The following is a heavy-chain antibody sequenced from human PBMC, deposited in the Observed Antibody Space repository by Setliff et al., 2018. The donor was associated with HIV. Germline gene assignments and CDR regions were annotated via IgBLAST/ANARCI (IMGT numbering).Heavy chain of an antibody. CDR3: VHRVVWGGLDV. D-gene: IGHD2-8*02. CDR2: IHWNDAN. V-gene: IGHV2-5*01. J-gene: IGHJ6*02. Sequence: TLSLTCTVSRDSIRNGAYYWGWIRQPPGKCLEWLAVIHWNDANHYSPSLKTRLSITKDTSKNQMVLTMTNMDPVDTATYYCVHRVVWGGLDVWGQGTTVTVSS. CDR1: RDSIRNGAYY.